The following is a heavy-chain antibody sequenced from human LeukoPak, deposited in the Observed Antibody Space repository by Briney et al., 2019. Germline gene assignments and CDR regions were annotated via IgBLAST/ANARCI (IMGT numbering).Heavy chain of an antibody. CDR3: ARDPPAGTSPY. D-gene: IGHD1-7*01. Sequence: SETLSLTCAVYSGSFSGYYWDWIRQPPGKGLEWIGSIYHTGNTYYNPSLKNRVTISVDTSKNQFSLKLNSMTAADTAVYYCARDPPAGTSPYWGQGTLVTVSS. V-gene: IGHV4-38-2*02. CDR2: IYHTGNT. J-gene: IGHJ4*02. CDR1: SGSFSGYY.